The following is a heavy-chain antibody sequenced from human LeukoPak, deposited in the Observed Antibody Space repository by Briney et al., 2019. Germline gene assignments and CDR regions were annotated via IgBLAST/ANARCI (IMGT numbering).Heavy chain of an antibody. CDR1: GFTFSSSW. V-gene: IGHV3-74*01. CDR3: ASLSSGSYAVDY. Sequence: GGSLRLSCAASGFTFSSSWMHWVRQVPGKGLVWVSRINSDGRGTSYADSVKGRFTISRDNAKNTLHLQMNSLRAEDTAVYYCASLSSGSYAVDYWGQGTLVTVSS. J-gene: IGHJ4*02. CDR2: INSDGRGT. D-gene: IGHD1-26*01.